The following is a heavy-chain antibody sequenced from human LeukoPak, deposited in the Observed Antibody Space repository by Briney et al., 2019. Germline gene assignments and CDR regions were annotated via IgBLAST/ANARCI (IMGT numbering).Heavy chain of an antibody. CDR2: IYYSGST. CDR3: AREGHDSSGYSEGNAFDI. Sequence: SETLSLTCTVSGGSISSSSYYWGWIRQPPGKGLEWIGSIYYSGSTYYNPSLKSRVTISVDTSKNQFSLKLSSVTAADTAVYYCAREGHDSSGYSEGNAFDIWGQGTMVTVSS. D-gene: IGHD3-22*01. CDR1: GGSISSSSYY. V-gene: IGHV4-39*07. J-gene: IGHJ3*02.